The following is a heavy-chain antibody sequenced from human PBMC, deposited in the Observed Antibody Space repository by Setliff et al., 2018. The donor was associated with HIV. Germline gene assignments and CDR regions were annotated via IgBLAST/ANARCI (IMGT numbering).Heavy chain of an antibody. V-gene: IGHV1-69-2*01. Sequence: ASVKVSCKASGFTFKDYYMHWVQQAPGKGLEWMGRLDPEDGETIYAEKFLGRVTISTDMSTDTVFMEVNNLRSEDTAVYFCASKGVSENYPDSDAFDIWGQGTLVTVSS. CDR1: GFTFKDYY. D-gene: IGHD2-21*02. CDR3: ASKGVSENYPDSDAFDI. CDR2: LDPEDGET. J-gene: IGHJ3*02.